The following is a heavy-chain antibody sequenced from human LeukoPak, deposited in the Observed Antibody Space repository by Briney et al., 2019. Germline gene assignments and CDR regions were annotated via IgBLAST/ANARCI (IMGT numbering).Heavy chain of an antibody. CDR2: VKSKADGRTT. CDR3: TSDPRIGRYFDY. Sequence: GGSLRLSCAASGFTFNNAWMNWVRQVPGKGLEWVSRVKSKADGRTTDYAAPVEGRFTISRDDSENTLYLQMNSLKTEDTAVYYCTSDPRIGRYFDYWGQGTLVTVSS. V-gene: IGHV3-15*01. J-gene: IGHJ4*02. CDR1: GFTFNNAW. D-gene: IGHD1-26*01.